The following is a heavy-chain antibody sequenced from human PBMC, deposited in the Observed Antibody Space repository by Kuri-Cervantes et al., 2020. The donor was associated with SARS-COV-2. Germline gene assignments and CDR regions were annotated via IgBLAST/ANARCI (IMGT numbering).Heavy chain of an antibody. D-gene: IGHD5-24*01. V-gene: IGHV1-45*01. Sequence: SVKVSCKASGDSFDYRFLHWVRQAPGQPLEWMGWITPFNGNTNYAQRFQDRVTITRDRSMSTAYMELSSLRSEDTAMYYCARSGPGATSREDGACDIWGQGTMVTVSS. CDR3: ARSGPGATSREDGACDI. CDR2: ITPFNGNT. CDR1: GDSFDYRF. J-gene: IGHJ3*02.